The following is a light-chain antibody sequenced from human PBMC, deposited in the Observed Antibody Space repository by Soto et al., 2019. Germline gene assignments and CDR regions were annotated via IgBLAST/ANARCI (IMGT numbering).Light chain of an antibody. CDR2: EVT. CDR1: SSDVGGYNY. V-gene: IGLV2-8*01. Sequence: QSVLTQPPSASGSPGQSVTIYCTGTSSDVGGYNYVSWYQQHPGKAPKLMIYEVTKRPSGVPDRFSGSKSGNTASLTVSGLQADDEADYYCSSYAGSNNFFGGGTKLTVL. CDR3: SSYAGSNNF. J-gene: IGLJ2*01.